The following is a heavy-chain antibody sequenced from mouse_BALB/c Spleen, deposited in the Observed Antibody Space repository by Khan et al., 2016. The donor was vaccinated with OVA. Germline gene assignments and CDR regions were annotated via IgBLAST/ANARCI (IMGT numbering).Heavy chain of an antibody. Sequence: VQLKQSGPGLVKPSQSLSLTCTVTGYSITSDYAWNWIRQLPGNKLERMGFISYSGSTSYNPSFKSRISITLDTSKNPSFMQLNSVTSEDTATYYCARRAYCGNGYFDVWGAGTTVTVSS. J-gene: IGHJ1*01. CDR3: ARRAYCGNGYFDV. CDR2: ISYSGST. CDR1: GYSITSDYA. V-gene: IGHV3-2*02. D-gene: IGHD2-1*01.